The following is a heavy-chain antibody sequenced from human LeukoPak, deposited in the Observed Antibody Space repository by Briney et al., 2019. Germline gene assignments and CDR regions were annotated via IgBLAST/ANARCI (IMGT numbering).Heavy chain of an antibody. D-gene: IGHD6-19*01. CDR2: ISGSGGST. CDR3: AKGGSSGWFYFDY. CDR1: GFTFSHYA. V-gene: IGHV3-23*01. J-gene: IGHJ4*02. Sequence: SGGSLRLSCAASGFTFSHYAMSWVRQAPGKGLEWVSTISGSGGSTHYADSVKGRFTVSRDNSKNTLYLQMNSLSAEDTAVYYCAKGGSSGWFYFDYWGQGILVTVSS.